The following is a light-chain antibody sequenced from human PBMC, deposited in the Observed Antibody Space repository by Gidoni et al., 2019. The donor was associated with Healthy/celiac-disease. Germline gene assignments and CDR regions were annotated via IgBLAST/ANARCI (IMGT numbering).Light chain of an antibody. CDR1: SLRSYY. J-gene: IGLJ1*01. CDR3: NSRDSSGNHYV. CDR2: GKN. Sequence: SSELTQDPAASVALGQPVRITCQGDSLRSYYASWYQQKPGQAPVLVIYGKNNRPSGIPDRFSGSSSGNTASLTITGAQAEDEADYYCNSRDSSGNHYVFGTGTKVTVL. V-gene: IGLV3-19*01.